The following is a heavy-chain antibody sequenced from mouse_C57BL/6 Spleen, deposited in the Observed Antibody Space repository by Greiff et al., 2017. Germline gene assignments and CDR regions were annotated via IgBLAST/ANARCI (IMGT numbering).Heavy chain of an antibody. J-gene: IGHJ3*01. D-gene: IGHD4-1*01. CDR3: ARSRLGPWFAY. Sequence: EVPLQQSGPELVKPGASVKMSCKASGYTFTDYNMPWVKQSHGKSLEWIGYINPNNGGTSYNQKFKGKATLTVNKSSSTAYMELRSLTSADSAVYYGARSRLGPWFAYWGQGTLVTVSA. CDR2: INPNNGGT. V-gene: IGHV1-22*01. CDR1: GYTFTDYN.